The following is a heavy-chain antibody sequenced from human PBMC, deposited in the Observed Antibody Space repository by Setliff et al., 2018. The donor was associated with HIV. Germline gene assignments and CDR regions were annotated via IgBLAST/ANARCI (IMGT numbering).Heavy chain of an antibody. CDR2: INHTGST. V-gene: IGHV4-34*01. D-gene: IGHD2-8*01. Sequence: SETLSLTCAVYGGSFSDYFWSWIRQPPGKRLEWIGEINHTGSTKYNPPLKSRVSISVDTSKNQFSLRLTSVTGADTAVYYCARSYNGVPWTWGQGMLVTVSS. J-gene: IGHJ5*02. CDR3: ARSYNGVPWT. CDR1: GGSFSDYF.